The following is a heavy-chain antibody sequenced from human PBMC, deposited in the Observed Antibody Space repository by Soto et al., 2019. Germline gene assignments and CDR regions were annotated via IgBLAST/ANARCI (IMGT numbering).Heavy chain of an antibody. Sequence: ASVKVSCKSSGYTFTTYFLHWVRQAPGQGLEWLGWIFPVSGGTNYAQKFQGRVTMTRDTSINTAYMELNSLRPDDTALYFCARAYYFGSGTSYTLYYWGQGTQVTVSS. CDR3: ARAYYFGSGTSYTLYY. CDR2: IFPVSGGT. J-gene: IGHJ4*02. CDR1: GYTFTTYF. D-gene: IGHD3-10*01. V-gene: IGHV1-2*02.